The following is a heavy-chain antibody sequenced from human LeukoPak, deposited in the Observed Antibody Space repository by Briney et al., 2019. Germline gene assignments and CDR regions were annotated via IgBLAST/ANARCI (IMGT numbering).Heavy chain of an antibody. CDR1: GFTFSSYG. CDR2: ISGSGGST. CDR3: AKELGYCSSISCYFFFDY. V-gene: IGHV3-23*01. D-gene: IGHD2-2*01. Sequence: GGSLRLSCAVSGFTFSSYGMGWVRQAPGKGLEWVSSISGSGGSTYYADSVKGRFTISRDNSKNTLYLQMNSLRAEDTAVYYCAKELGYCSSISCYFFFDYWGQGTLVTVSS. J-gene: IGHJ4*02.